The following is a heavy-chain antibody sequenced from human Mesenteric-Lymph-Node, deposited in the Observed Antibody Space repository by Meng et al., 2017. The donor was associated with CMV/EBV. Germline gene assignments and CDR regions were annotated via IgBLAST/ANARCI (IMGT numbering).Heavy chain of an antibody. V-gene: IGHV3-21*01. J-gene: IGHJ3*02. CDR2: ISSSSSYI. Sequence: GESLKISCAASGFTVSSNYMNWVRQAPGKGLEWVSSISSSSSYIYYADSVKGRFTISRDNAKNSLYLQMNSLRAEDTAVYYCAREYSSGGDAFDIWGQGTMVTVSS. CDR3: AREYSSGGDAFDI. D-gene: IGHD6-19*01. CDR1: GFTVSSNY.